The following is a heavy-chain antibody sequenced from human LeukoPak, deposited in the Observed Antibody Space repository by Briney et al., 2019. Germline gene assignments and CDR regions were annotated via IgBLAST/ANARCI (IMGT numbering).Heavy chain of an antibody. CDR2: ISNSGATT. Sequence: GGSLRLSCAASGFTFSNHAMSWVRQSPGKGLEWVSAISNSGATTYFAESVKGRFTISRDNSKNSLYLHLNSLRVEDTAVYYCAKDRDTSTAKGFDHWGQGTLVTVSS. CDR3: AKDRDTSTAKGFDH. CDR1: GFTFSNHA. J-gene: IGHJ4*02. D-gene: IGHD4-17*01. V-gene: IGHV3-23*01.